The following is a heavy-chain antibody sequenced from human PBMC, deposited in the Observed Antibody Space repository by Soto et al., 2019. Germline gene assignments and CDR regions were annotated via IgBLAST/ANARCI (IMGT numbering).Heavy chain of an antibody. CDR2: IFHSGTT. D-gene: IGHD4-17*01. CDR3: ARHISVTTTRAFEY. V-gene: IGHV4-4*02. Sequence: QVQLQESGPGLVKPSGTLSLTCTVSGGSVSSTNWWSWVRQAPGEGLEWIGEIFHSGTTNYNPSLKSRVAISMAASATQLPLRLDSGTAADTALYFCARHISVTTTRAFEYWGQGTLVTVSS. J-gene: IGHJ4*02. CDR1: GGSVSSTNW.